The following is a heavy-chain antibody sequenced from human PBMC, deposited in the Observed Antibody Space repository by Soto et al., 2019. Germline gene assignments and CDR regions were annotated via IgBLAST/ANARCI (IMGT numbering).Heavy chain of an antibody. CDR3: ARSLIAAAGSYYFDY. CDR2: ISYDGSNK. CDR1: GFTFSSYA. Sequence: QVQLVESGGGVVQPGRSLRLSCAASGFTFSSYAMYWVRQAPGKGLEWVAVISYDGSNKYYADSVKGRFTISRDNSKNTLYLQMNSLRAEDTAVYYCARSLIAAAGSYYFDYWGQGTLVTVSS. V-gene: IGHV3-30-3*01. J-gene: IGHJ4*02. D-gene: IGHD6-13*01.